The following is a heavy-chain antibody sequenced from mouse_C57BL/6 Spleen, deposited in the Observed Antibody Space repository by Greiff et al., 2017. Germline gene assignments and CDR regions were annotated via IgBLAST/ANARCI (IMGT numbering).Heavy chain of an antibody. V-gene: IGHV1-52*01. CDR2: IDPSDSET. Sequence: QVQLQQPGAELVRPGSSVKLSCKASGYTFTSYWMHWVKQRPIQGLEWIGNIDPSDSETHYNQKFKDKATLTVDKSSSTAYMQLSSLTSEDSAVYDCARERTGTFYFDYWGQGTTLTVSS. D-gene: IGHD4-1*01. CDR1: GYTFTSYW. CDR3: ARERTGTFYFDY. J-gene: IGHJ2*01.